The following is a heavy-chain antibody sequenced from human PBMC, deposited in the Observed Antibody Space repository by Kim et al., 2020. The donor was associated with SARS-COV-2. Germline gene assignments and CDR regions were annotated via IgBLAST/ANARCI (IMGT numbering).Heavy chain of an antibody. V-gene: IGHV1-24*01. J-gene: IGHJ4*02. CDR2: FDPEDGET. D-gene: IGHD4-17*01. CDR3: ATTHYITVKRGYYFDY. CDR1: GYTLTELS. Sequence: ASVKVSCKVSGYTLTELSMHWVRQAPGKGLEWMGGFDPEDGETIYAQKFQGRVTMTEDTSTDTAYMELSSLRSEDTAVYYCATTHYITVKRGYYFDYWGQGTLVTVSS.